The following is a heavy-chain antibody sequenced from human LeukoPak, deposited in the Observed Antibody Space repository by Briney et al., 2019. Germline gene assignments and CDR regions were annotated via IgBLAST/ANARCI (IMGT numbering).Heavy chain of an antibody. CDR2: INPNSGGT. CDR3: AGLGYYDSSGYSPLDY. Sequence: ASVKVSCKASGYTFTGYYMHWVRQAPGQGLEWMGWINPNSGGTNYAQKFQGRVTMTRDTSISTAYMELSRLRSDDTAVYYCAGLGYYDSSGYSPLDYWGQGTLVTVSS. J-gene: IGHJ4*02. V-gene: IGHV1-2*02. CDR1: GYTFTGYY. D-gene: IGHD3-22*01.